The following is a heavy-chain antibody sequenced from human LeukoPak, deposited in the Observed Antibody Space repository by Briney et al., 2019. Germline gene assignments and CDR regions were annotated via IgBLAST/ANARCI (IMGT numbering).Heavy chain of an antibody. Sequence: PGGSLRLSCAASGFTVGSNYMSWVRQAPGKGLEWVSVIYSGGSTYYADSVKGRFTISRDNSKNTLYLQMNSLRAEDTAVYYCAKSSSSYYDTSGYLDYWGQGTLVTVSS. CDR1: GFTVGSNY. V-gene: IGHV3-66*01. J-gene: IGHJ4*02. CDR2: IYSGGST. CDR3: AKSSSSYYDTSGYLDY. D-gene: IGHD3-22*01.